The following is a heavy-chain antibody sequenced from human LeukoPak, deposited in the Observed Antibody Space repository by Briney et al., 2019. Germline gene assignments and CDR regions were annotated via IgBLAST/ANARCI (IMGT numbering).Heavy chain of an antibody. CDR2: INNDGSIT. D-gene: IGHD3-22*01. V-gene: IGHV3-74*01. J-gene: IGHJ4*02. Sequence: GGSLRLSCAASGFTFNTYWLHWVRQAPGKGLVWVLHINNDGSITNYADSVKGRFTISRDNAKNRLYLQMNSLRAEDTAVYYCARVVYFDSSGYRHFDYWGQGTLVTVSS. CDR3: ARVVYFDSSGYRHFDY. CDR1: GFTFNTYW.